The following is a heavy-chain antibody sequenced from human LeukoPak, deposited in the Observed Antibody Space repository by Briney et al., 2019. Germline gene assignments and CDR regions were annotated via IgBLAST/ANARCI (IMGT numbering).Heavy chain of an antibody. CDR1: GFTFSSFG. CDR2: ISRSSSSI. D-gene: IGHD6-13*01. J-gene: IGHJ4*02. Sequence: AGGSLRLSCVASGFTFSSFGMNWVCQAPGKGLEWLSYISRSSSSIYFADSVKGRLTISRDDAKDSVYLQMNSLRAEDTAVYYCARSEEQQLYYWGQGTLVTVSS. CDR3: ARSEEQQLYY. V-gene: IGHV3-48*01.